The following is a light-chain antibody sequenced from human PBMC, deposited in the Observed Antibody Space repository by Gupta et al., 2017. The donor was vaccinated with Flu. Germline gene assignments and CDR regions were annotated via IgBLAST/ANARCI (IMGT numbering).Light chain of an antibody. V-gene: IGLV4-69*01. CDR2: LNSDGTH. CDR3: QTWGTGIRV. J-gene: IGLJ2*01. Sequence: QLVVTQSPSASASLGASVELTCPLISGHSNYAIAWHQQQPDKGPRFLMKLNSDGTHSNGDGIPDRFPGFSSGAERYRIISSLQSEDEATYYCQTWGTGIRVFGGGTKLTVL. CDR1: SGHSNYA.